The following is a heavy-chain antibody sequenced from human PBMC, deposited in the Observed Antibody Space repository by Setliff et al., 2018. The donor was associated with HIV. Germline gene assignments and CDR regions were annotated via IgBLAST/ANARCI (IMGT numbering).Heavy chain of an antibody. CDR2: IWTSSRI. CDR1: GFTFSSYS. V-gene: IGHV3-48*04. J-gene: IGHJ6*03. Sequence: PGGSLRLSCAASGFTFSSYSMNWVRQAPGKGLEWFSNIWTSSRISYGASVKGRFTISRDNAKNSLYLQINSLRVEDTALYYCAKDTLPASARGSSMDVWGKGTTVTVSS. CDR3: AKDTLPASARGSSMDV.